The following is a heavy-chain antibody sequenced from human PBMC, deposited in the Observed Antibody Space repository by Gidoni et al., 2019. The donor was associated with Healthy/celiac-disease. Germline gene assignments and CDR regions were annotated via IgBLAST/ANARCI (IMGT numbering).Heavy chain of an antibody. Sequence: EVQLVESGGGLVQPGGSLRLSCAAYGLTVSGHYMSWVRQAQGKGLAGGAVIYSGGSTYYADSVKGRFTISRDNSKNTLYLQMNSLRAEDTAVYYCARDGNGYGGHYYYYYGMDVWGQGTTVTVSS. CDR3: ARDGNGYGGHYYYYYGMDV. D-gene: IGHD2-15*01. J-gene: IGHJ6*02. V-gene: IGHV3-66*02. CDR1: GLTVSGHY. CDR2: IYSGGST.